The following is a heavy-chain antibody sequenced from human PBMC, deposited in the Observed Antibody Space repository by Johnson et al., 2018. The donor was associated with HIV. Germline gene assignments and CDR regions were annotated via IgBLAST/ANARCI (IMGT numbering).Heavy chain of an antibody. CDR1: GFTFSSYA. CDR2: ISYDGSNK. D-gene: IGHD4-17*01. Sequence: QVQLVESGGGVVQPGRSLRLSCAASGFTFSSYAMHWVRQAPGKGLEWVAVISYDGSNKYYADSVKGRFNISRDNSKNTLYLQLNSLRAGDTAVYYCVRGWNYYGDYSSAFDIWGQGTMVTVSS. CDR3: VRGWNYYGDYSSAFDI. J-gene: IGHJ3*02. V-gene: IGHV3-30*14.